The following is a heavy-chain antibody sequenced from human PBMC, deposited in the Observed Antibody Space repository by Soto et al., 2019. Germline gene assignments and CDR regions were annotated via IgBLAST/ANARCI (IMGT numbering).Heavy chain of an antibody. V-gene: IGHV3-23*01. CDR3: VGSWETSYTYAFDI. CDR1: GFTFSSYA. Sequence: EVQLLESGGGLVQPGGSLRLSCAASGFTFSSYAMSWIRQAQGKGLEWVSAISGSGGSTYYADSVKGRFTISRDNSKNTRYLQMNSLRAEDTAVYYCVGSWETSYTYAFDIWGQGTMVTVSS. CDR2: ISGSGGST. D-gene: IGHD1-26*01. J-gene: IGHJ3*02.